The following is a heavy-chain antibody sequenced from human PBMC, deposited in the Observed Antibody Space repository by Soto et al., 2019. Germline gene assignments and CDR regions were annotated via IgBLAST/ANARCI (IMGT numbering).Heavy chain of an antibody. Sequence: EVQLVEAGVGLVQPGESLRLSCAASGFTFSSDWMHWVRQAPGKGLVWVSRINSDGSRTNYADSVKGRFTVSRDNAKNTQYLQMNSLRAEDTAVYYCARVLTGSWHWFDPWGQGTLVTVSS. V-gene: IGHV3-74*01. CDR3: ARVLTGSWHWFDP. J-gene: IGHJ5*02. CDR1: GFTFSSDW. CDR2: INSDGSRT. D-gene: IGHD6-13*01.